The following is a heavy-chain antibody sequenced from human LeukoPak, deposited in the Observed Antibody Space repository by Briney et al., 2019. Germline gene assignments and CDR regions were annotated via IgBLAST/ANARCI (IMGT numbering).Heavy chain of an antibody. CDR3: ARADVFRFDY. Sequence: TGGSLRLSCAASGFTFSSYSMNWVRQAPGKGLEWVSVIYSGGSTYYADSVKGRFTISRDNSKNTLYLQMNSLRAEDTAVYYCARADVFRFDYWGQGTLVTVSS. CDR1: GFTFSSYS. CDR2: IYSGGST. D-gene: IGHD2-8*01. V-gene: IGHV3-66*02. J-gene: IGHJ4*02.